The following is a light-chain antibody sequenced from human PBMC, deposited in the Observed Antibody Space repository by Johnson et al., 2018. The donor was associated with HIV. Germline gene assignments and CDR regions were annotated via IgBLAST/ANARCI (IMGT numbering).Light chain of an antibody. J-gene: IGLJ1*01. CDR3: GTWDTSLSAYV. V-gene: IGLV1-51*01. CDR2: DNN. Sequence: QSVLTQPPSVSAAPGQKVTISCSGSGSNIGNNYVSWYQQLPGTAPKLLIYDNNKRPSGIPDRFSGSKSGTSATLAITGLQTGDEADYYCGTWDTSLSAYVFGTGTKVTVL. CDR1: GSNIGNNY.